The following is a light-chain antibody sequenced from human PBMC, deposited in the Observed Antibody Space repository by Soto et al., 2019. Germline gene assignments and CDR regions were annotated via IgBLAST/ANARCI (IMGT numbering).Light chain of an antibody. CDR1: KLGDKY. Sequence: SYKLTQPPSVSVSPGQTASITCSGDKLGDKYACWYQQKPGQSPVLVIYQDSKRPSGIPERFSGSNSGNTATLTISGTQAMDEADYYCQAWDSSTAVVFGGGTKVTVL. CDR3: QAWDSSTAVV. V-gene: IGLV3-1*01. J-gene: IGLJ2*01. CDR2: QDS.